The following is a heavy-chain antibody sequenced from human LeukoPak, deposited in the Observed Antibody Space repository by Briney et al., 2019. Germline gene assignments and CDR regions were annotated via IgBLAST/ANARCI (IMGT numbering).Heavy chain of an antibody. CDR3: ARGVRIADY. D-gene: IGHD6-13*01. CDR1: GGSFSSYY. CDR2: INHSGST. Sequence: SETLSLTCAVSGGSFSSYYWSWIRQSPGRGLEWFGAINHSGSTSYNPSLKSRVTITEDTSKTQLSLRLSSVTAADAAVYYCARGVRIADYWGQGTLVTVSS. J-gene: IGHJ4*02. V-gene: IGHV4-34*01.